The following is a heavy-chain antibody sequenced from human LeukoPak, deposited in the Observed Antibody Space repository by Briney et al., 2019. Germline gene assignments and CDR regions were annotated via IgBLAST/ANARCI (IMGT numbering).Heavy chain of an antibody. CDR2: INPNSGGT. Sequence: ASVKVSCKASGYTFTDYYMHWVRQAPGQGLEWMGWINPNSGGTNYAQKFQGRVTMTRDTSISTAYMELSRLRSDDTAVYYCARVVRLSGYGHLDYWGQGTLVTVSS. D-gene: IGHD5-12*01. J-gene: IGHJ4*02. V-gene: IGHV1-2*02. CDR3: ARVVRLSGYGHLDY. CDR1: GYTFTDYY.